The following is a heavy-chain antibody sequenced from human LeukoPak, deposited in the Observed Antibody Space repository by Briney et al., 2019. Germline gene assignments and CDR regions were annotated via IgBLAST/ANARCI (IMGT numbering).Heavy chain of an antibody. CDR1: GYSFSSYW. CDR3: ARHISGSYYYYMDV. Sequence: GESLKISCKASGYSFSSYWIGWVRQMPGKGLGWMGIIYPGDSNTKYSPSFQGQVTISADKSISTAYLQWSSLKASDTAMYFCARHISGSYYYYMDVWGKGTTVTVSS. J-gene: IGHJ6*03. D-gene: IGHD3-10*01. V-gene: IGHV5-51*01. CDR2: IYPGDSNT.